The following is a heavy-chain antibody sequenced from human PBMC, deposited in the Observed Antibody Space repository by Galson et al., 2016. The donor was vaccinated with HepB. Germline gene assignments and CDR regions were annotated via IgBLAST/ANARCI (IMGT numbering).Heavy chain of an antibody. Sequence: SLRLSCAASGFTLGTYAMHWVRQAPGKELEWVTVISYDGSNKYYADSVKGRFTISRDNSKNTLYLHMYSLRPEDTAIYYCARDYRESSGWAGNFDYWGQGTLVTVSS. D-gene: IGHD6-19*01. CDR3: ARDYRESSGWAGNFDY. CDR2: ISYDGSNK. CDR1: GFTLGTYA. J-gene: IGHJ4*02. V-gene: IGHV3-30*04.